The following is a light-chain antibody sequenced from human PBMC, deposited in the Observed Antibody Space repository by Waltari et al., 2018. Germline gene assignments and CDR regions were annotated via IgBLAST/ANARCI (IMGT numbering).Light chain of an antibody. V-gene: IGKV1-39*01. J-gene: IGKJ2*02. CDR1: QRIKTY. CDR3: QQSYSTPRT. Sequence: DIQLTQSPSYLSASVGDRVTITCRESQRIKTYLNWYHQRPGKAPKLLIFPCSSLQSGVPSKCSGSGSGTDFTLTISSLQPEDFATYYCQQSYSTPRTFGQGTKLEIK. CDR2: PCS.